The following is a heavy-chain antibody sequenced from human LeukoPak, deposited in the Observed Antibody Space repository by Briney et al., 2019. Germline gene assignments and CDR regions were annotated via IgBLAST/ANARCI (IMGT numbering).Heavy chain of an antibody. CDR1: GGSVSRESYH. CDR2: IFNSGSS. V-gene: IGHV4-61*01. CDR3: ARGVGGVREGFDI. D-gene: IGHD3-16*01. Sequence: SETLSLTCTVSGGSVSRESYHLDWIPQPPGKGLEWIAYIFNSGSSNYNPSLKSRVTISVDTSKNQFSLKLNSVTAADTAQYHCARGVGGVREGFDIWGQGTMVTVSS. J-gene: IGHJ3*02.